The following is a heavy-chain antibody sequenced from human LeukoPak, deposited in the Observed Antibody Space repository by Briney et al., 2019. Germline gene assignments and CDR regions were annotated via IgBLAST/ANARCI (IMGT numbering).Heavy chain of an antibody. CDR1: GGSFSGHY. D-gene: IGHD3-10*01. J-gene: IGHJ5*01. V-gene: IGHV4-34*01. CDR2: IDHTGRS. CDR3: ARGENSGSYFSYFDS. Sequence: PSETLSPTCAVYGGSFSGHYWTWIRQPPGKGLEWIGEIDHTGRSTYSPSLTSRVTISKDSSKNQFSLSLGSVIAADTAVYFCARGENSGSYFSYFDSWAQGTPVTVSS.